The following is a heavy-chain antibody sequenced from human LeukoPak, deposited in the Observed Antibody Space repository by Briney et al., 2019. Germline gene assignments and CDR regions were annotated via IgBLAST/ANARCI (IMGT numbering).Heavy chain of an antibody. J-gene: IGHJ4*02. Sequence: GGSLRLSCAASGFPFDNYGRQWVRQAPGKGLEGVALIQYDGSNKYYADSVKGRFTISRENSKNTLYLQMNSLRPEDTAVYYCAKGGEYCRGGGCYDYWGQGALVTVSS. CDR1: GFPFDNYG. CDR3: AKGGEYCRGGGCYDY. V-gene: IGHV3-30*02. CDR2: IQYDGSNK. D-gene: IGHD2-15*01.